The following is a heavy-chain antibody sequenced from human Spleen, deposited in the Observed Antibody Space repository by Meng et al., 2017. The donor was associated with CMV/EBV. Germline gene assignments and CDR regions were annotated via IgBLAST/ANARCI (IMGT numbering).Heavy chain of an antibody. Sequence: GESLKISCAASGFTFSNHAMHWVRQAPGKGLEWVSPITASGGSTHYAQSVKGRFTISRDNSKNTLYLQLNSLRAEDTAVYFCAKAYSSSWYRENYDYWGQGTLVTVSS. CDR3: AKAYSSSWYRENYDY. V-gene: IGHV3-23*01. J-gene: IGHJ4*02. CDR2: ITASGGST. D-gene: IGHD6-13*01. CDR1: GFTFSNHA.